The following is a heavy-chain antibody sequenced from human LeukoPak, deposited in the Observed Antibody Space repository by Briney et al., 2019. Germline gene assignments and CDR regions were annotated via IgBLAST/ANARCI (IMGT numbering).Heavy chain of an antibody. CDR1: GDSISDDSVNKNNW. CDR2: VSLDGIT. J-gene: IGHJ6*01. D-gene: IGHD6-19*01. CDR3: ARDSSAPRSYFALDV. Sequence: PSETLSLTCVFSGDSISDDSVNKNNWLNWVGQAPGKGLEWIGDVSLDGITNYNPSLLGRVTISLDKSAKQVSLRLTSVTAADTAIYYCARDSSAPRSYFALDVWGQGTTVTVSS. V-gene: IGHV4-4*02.